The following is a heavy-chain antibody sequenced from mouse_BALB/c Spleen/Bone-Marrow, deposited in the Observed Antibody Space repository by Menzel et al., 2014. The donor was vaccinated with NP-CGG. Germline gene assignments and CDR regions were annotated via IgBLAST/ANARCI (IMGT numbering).Heavy chain of an antibody. CDR1: GFSLTSYG. CDR3: AKIGTTTGAMDY. J-gene: IGHJ4*01. V-gene: IGHV2-5*01. Sequence: VKLMESGPGLVQPSQSLSITCTVSGFSLTSYGVHWVRQSPGKGLEWLGVIWRGGSTDYNAAFMSRLSITKDNSKSQVFFKMNSLQADDTAIYYCAKIGTTTGAMDYWGQGTSVTVSS. D-gene: IGHD2-14*01. CDR2: IWRGGST.